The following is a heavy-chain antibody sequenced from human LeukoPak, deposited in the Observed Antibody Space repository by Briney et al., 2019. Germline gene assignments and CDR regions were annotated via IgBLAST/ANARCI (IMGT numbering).Heavy chain of an antibody. J-gene: IGHJ4*02. D-gene: IGHD3-22*01. CDR1: GYSFSSYW. CDR2: IYPGDSDT. V-gene: IGHV5-51*07. CDR3: ARRRNFDGSGNLGALFDS. Sequence: GGSLKISCQVSGYSFSSYWIGWVHQMPGKGLEWMGIIYPGDSDTRYSPSFQGQVTISVDKSISTAYLQWSSLKASDTAMYYCARRRNFDGSGNLGALFDSWGQGTLVTVSS.